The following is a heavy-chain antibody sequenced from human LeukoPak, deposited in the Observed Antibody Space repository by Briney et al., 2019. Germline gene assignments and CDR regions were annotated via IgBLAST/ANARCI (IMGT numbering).Heavy chain of an antibody. D-gene: IGHD3-10*01. CDR2: ISGSGGST. J-gene: IGHJ4*02. Sequence: QSGGSLRLSCAASGFTFSSYAMSWVRQAPGKGLEWVSAISGSGGSTYYADSVKGRFTISRDNSKNTLYLQMNSLRAEDTAVYYCARDNDRITMVRGVTFDYWGQGTLVTVSS. CDR3: ARDNDRITMVRGVTFDY. CDR1: GFTFSSYA. V-gene: IGHV3-23*01.